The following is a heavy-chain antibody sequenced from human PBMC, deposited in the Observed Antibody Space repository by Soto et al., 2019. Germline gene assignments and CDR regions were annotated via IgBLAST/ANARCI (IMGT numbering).Heavy chain of an antibody. D-gene: IGHD2-2*01. CDR2: IIPIFGTA. J-gene: IGHJ6*02. CDR1: GGTFSSYA. Sequence: SVKVSCKASGGTFSSYAISWVRQAPGQGLEWMGGIIPIFGTANYAQKFQGRVTITADESTSTAYMELSSLRSEDTAVYYCAREVVVVPAATPYYYYYGMDVWGQGTTVTVSS. V-gene: IGHV1-69*13. CDR3: AREVVVVPAATPYYYYYGMDV.